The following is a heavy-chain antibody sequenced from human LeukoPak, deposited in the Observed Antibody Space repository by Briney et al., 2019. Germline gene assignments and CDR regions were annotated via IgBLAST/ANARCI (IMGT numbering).Heavy chain of an antibody. V-gene: IGHV3-30*02. CDR2: IRYDGSNT. J-gene: IGHJ4*02. CDR1: GFTFSSYS. CDR3: AKNRWGSVATPDS. Sequence: GGSLRLSCAASGFTFSSYSMNWVRLAPGKGLEWVTFIRYDGSNTYAESVKGRFTISRDNSKNTVYLQMNSLAIEDTAIYYCAKNRWGSVATPDSWGQGTVVTVSS. D-gene: IGHD5-12*01.